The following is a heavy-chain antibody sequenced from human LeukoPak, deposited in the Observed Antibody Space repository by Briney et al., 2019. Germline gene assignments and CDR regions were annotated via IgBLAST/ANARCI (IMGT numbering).Heavy chain of an antibody. CDR2: MNPNSGNT. CDR3: ARNYYYYYYMDV. V-gene: IGHV1-8*01. CDR1: VCTFTSYD. Sequence: ASVKVSCKASVCTFTSYDINWVRQATGQGLEWMGWMNPNSGNTGYAQKFQGRVTMTRNTSISTAYMELSSLRSEDTAVYYCARNYYYYYYMDVWGKGTTVTVSS. J-gene: IGHJ6*03.